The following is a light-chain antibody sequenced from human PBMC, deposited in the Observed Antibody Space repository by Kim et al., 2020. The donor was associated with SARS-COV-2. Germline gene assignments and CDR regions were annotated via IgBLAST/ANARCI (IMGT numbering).Light chain of an antibody. V-gene: IGLV3-19*01. CDR2: GKN. CDR1: SLRSYY. Sequence: VDLGQTVRITCQGDSLRSYYASWYQQKPGQAPVLVIYGKNNRPSGIPDRFSGSSSGNTASLTITGAQAEDEADYYCNSRDSSGNVVFGGGTKLTVL. CDR3: NSRDSSGNVV. J-gene: IGLJ2*01.